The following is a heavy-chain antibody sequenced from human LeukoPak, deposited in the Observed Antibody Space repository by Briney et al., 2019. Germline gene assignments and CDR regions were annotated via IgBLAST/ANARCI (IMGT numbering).Heavy chain of an antibody. Sequence: GESLKITCKGSGYSFTSHWIAWVRQMPGKGLEWMGIIYPGNPETRYSPSFQGQVTMSADKSIRTAYLQWSSLKASDTAIYYCARGVVGANDYFYGMDVWGQGTTDTVSS. CDR3: ARGVVGANDYFYGMDV. J-gene: IGHJ6*02. CDR2: IYPGNPET. CDR1: GYSFTSHW. V-gene: IGHV5-51*01. D-gene: IGHD1-26*01.